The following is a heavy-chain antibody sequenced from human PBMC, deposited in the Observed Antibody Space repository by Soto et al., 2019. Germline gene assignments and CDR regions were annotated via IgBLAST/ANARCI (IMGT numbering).Heavy chain of an antibody. D-gene: IGHD6-13*01. V-gene: IGHV4-31*03. CDR3: AREHSSSWYGNNWFDP. CDR1: GGSISSGGYY. J-gene: IGHJ5*02. CDR2: IYYSGST. Sequence: SETLSLTCTVSGGSISSGGYYWSWIRQHPWKGLEWIGYIYYSGSTYYNPSLKSRVTISVDTSKNQFSLKLSSVTAADTAVYYCAREHSSSWYGNNWFDPWGQGXLVTVSS.